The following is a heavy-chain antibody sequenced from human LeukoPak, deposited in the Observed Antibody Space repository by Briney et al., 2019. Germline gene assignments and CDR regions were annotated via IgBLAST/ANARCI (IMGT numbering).Heavy chain of an antibody. J-gene: IGHJ4*02. Sequence: SETLSLTCAVYGGSFSGYYWSWIRQPPGKGLEWIGEINLTGSTSYNPSLKSRVTISVDKSKNQFSLKLSSVTAADTAVYYCARHSTFFGVVIIKGRVRGPFDYWGQGTLVTVSS. CDR2: INLTGST. CDR1: GGSFSGYY. CDR3: ARHSTFFGVVIIKGRVRGPFDY. D-gene: IGHD3-3*01. V-gene: IGHV4-34*01.